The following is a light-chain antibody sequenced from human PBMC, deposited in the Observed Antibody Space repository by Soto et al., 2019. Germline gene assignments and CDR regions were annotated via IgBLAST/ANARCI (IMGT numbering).Light chain of an antibody. V-gene: IGLV2-18*02. CDR2: EVS. CDR3: SSYTSSSTLI. CDR1: SSDVGSYNR. J-gene: IGLJ2*01. Sequence: QSVLTQPPSVSGSPGQSVTISCTGTSSDVGSYNRVSWYQQPPGTAPKLLIYEVSTRPSGVPDRFSESKSGNTASLTISGLQAEDEADYYCSSYTSSSTLIFGGGTKLTVL.